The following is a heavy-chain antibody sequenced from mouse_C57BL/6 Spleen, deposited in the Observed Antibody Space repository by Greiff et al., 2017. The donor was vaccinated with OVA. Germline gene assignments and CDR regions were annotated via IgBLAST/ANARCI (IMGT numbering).Heavy chain of an antibody. V-gene: IGHV2-5*01. J-gene: IGHJ4*01. CDR1: GFSLTSYG. Sequence: QVQLQQSGPGLVQPSPTLSISCTASGFSLTSYGVHWVRQSPGKGLEWLGVIWRGGSTDYNAAFMSRRSITKDNSKSPIFFQMKSLRADDAAIYYCASTYGSRDAMDYWGQGTSVTVSS. CDR2: IWRGGST. D-gene: IGHD1-1*01. CDR3: ASTYGSRDAMDY.